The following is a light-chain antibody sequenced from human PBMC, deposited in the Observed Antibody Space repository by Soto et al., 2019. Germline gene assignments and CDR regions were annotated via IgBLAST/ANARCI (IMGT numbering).Light chain of an antibody. J-gene: IGLJ2*01. V-gene: IGLV2-23*01. CDR3: CSYAGADTMI. CDR2: EGT. CDR1: SSNVGSYNL. Sequence: QSALAQPASVSGSPGQSITISCTGTSSNVGSYNLVSWYRQHPGEAPKLMLYEGTRRPSGVSSRFSGSKSGNTASLTISGLQAGDDADYYCCSYAGADTMIFRGGTKVTVL.